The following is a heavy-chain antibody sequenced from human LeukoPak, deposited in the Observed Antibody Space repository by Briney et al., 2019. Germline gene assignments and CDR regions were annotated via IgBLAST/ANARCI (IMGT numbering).Heavy chain of an antibody. CDR2: ISGSGGST. CDR1: GFTFSSDA. D-gene: IGHD3-9*01. CDR3: AKDPGNYDILTGLI. J-gene: IGHJ4*02. V-gene: IGHV3-23*01. Sequence: GGSLRLSCAASGFTFSSDAMSWVRQAPGKGLEWVSAISGSGGSTYYADSVKGRFTISRDNSKNTLYLQMNSLRAEDTAVYYCAKDPGNYDILTGLIWGQGTLVTVSS.